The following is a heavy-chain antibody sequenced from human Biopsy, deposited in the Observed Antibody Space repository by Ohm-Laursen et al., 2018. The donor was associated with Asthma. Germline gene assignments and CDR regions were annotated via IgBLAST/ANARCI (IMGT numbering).Heavy chain of an antibody. J-gene: IGHJ4*02. Sequence: SLRLSCAASGFAFNRFDMHWVRQAPGEGLEWLALITTDDVRKYNGESVRGRFSISRDNSKRTVYLHMAGLTVADTAVYFCARGEDPRPVADHLDIWGQGARVIVSS. CDR3: ARGEDPRPVADHLDI. V-gene: IGHV3-33*08. CDR2: ITTDDVRK. CDR1: GFAFNRFD. D-gene: IGHD6-6*01.